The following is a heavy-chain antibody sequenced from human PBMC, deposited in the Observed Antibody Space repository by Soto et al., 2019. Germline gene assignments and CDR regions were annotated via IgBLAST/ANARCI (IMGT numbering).Heavy chain of an antibody. CDR3: AKGSWTYSLDWSFDL. J-gene: IGHJ2*01. CDR1: GFTFSSYG. Sequence: QVQLVESGGGVVQPGRSLRLSCAASGFTFSSYGMHWVRQAPGRGLEWVAVISYDGSNKYYADSVKGRFTISRDNSKNTLYLQMNSLRAEDTAVYYCAKGSWTYSLDWSFDLWGRGTLVTVSS. D-gene: IGHD1-26*01. V-gene: IGHV3-30*18. CDR2: ISYDGSNK.